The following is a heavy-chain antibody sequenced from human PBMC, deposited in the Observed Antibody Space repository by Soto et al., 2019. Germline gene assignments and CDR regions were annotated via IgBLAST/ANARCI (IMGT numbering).Heavy chain of an antibody. CDR2: IIPIFGTA. J-gene: IGHJ4*02. Sequence: ASVKVSCKASGGTFSSYAISWVRQAPGQGLEWMGGIIPIFGTANYAQRFQGRVTITADKSTSTAYMELSSLRSEDTAVYYCASDCGGDCYFDYWGQGTLVTVSS. CDR3: ASDCGGDCYFDY. D-gene: IGHD2-21*02. CDR1: GGTFSSYA. V-gene: IGHV1-69*06.